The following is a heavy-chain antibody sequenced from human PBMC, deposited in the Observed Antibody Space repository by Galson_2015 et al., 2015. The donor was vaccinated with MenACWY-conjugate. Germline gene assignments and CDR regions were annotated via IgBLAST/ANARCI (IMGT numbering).Heavy chain of an antibody. CDR1: GFSVSSEY. V-gene: IGHV3-53*01. Sequence: SLRLSCAASGFSVSSEYVSWVRQAPGKGLEWVSIIYRDGKTFYADSVQGRFIISRDNSKNTLYLQMNSLTAEDTAVYYCARESGDSRCHPSSWVQGTLFTASS. CDR3: ARESGDSRCHPSS. D-gene: IGHD3-22*01. J-gene: IGHJ5*02. CDR2: IYRDGKT.